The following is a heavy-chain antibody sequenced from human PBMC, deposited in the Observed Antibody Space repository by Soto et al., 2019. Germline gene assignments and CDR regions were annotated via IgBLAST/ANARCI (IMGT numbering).Heavy chain of an antibody. CDR2: IYSGGST. J-gene: IGHJ4*02. Sequence: EVQLVESGGGLVQPGGSLRLSCAASGLTVSSNYMSWVRQAPGKGLEWVSVIYSGGSTYYADSVKGRFTISRDNSKNTLYLQMNSLRVEDTAVYYCARDFYYYGSGTMGGYFDYWGQGTLVTVSS. CDR1: GLTVSSNY. D-gene: IGHD3-10*01. V-gene: IGHV3-66*01. CDR3: ARDFYYYGSGTMGGYFDY.